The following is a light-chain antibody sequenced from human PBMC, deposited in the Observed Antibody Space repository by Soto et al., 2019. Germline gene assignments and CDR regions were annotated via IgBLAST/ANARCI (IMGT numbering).Light chain of an antibody. V-gene: IGKV3D-20*02. CDR2: GAS. CDR1: QSIRNGY. J-gene: IGKJ4*01. Sequence: ESVLTQSPGTLSLSPGERAIISCRASQSIRNGYLAWYQQKPGQAPRLLIFGASSRATGIPDRFSGRGSGTDFTLTISSLEPEDFAVYYCQQRSNWPPLTFGGGTKVEIK. CDR3: QQRSNWPPLT.